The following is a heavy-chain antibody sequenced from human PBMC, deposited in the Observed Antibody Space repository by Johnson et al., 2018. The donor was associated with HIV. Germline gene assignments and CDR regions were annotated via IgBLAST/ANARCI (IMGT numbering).Heavy chain of an antibody. CDR2: IRSSGSTI. V-gene: IGHV3-11*01. D-gene: IGHD3-10*01. CDR1: GFTFSDYY. CDR3: ARPDLGLWFRESYAFDI. Sequence: QVQLVESGGGLVKPGGSLRLSCAASGFTFSDYYMSWIRQAPGKGLEWVSYIRSSGSTIYYADSVKVRFTISRDNAKNSLSLQMNSLRAEDTAGYYCARPDLGLWFRESYAFDIWGQGTMVTVSS. J-gene: IGHJ3*02.